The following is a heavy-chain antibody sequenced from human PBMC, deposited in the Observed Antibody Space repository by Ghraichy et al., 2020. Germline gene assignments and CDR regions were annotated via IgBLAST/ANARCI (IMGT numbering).Heavy chain of an antibody. D-gene: IGHD3-10*02. CDR2: IKEDGDEN. Sequence: GGSLRLSCVGSGFAFTNYWMTWVRQAPGKGLEWVTNIKEDGDENYYMDSVKGRFTISRDNAKNSLYLQMNSLRAEDTAIYYCARDMLFPGRGAYDVCGHGTVVTVSS. J-gene: IGHJ3*01. V-gene: IGHV3-7*03. CDR3: ARDMLFPGRGAYDV. CDR1: GFAFTNYW.